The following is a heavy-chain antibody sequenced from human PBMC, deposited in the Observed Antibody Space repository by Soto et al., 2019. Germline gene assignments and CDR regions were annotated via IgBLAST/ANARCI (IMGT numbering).Heavy chain of an antibody. CDR1: GFTFSSYG. D-gene: IGHD4-17*01. CDR2: ISYDGSNK. J-gene: IGHJ5*02. Sequence: QVQLVESGGGVVQPGRSLRLSCAASGFTFSSYGMHWVRQAPGKGLEWVAVISYDGSNKYYADSVKGRFTISRDNSKNTLYLQMNSLSAEDTAVYYCAKGTVNGYNWFDPWGQGTLVTVSS. CDR3: AKGTVNGYNWFDP. V-gene: IGHV3-30*18.